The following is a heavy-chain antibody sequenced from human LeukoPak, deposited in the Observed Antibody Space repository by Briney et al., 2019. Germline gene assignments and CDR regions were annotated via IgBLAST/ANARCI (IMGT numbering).Heavy chain of an antibody. J-gene: IGHJ4*02. Sequence: SETLSLTCTVSGGSISNNYWTWIRQPPGKGLEYIGYIYYTGGTNYNPPLKSRVTISVDTSKNQFPPKLSSVTAADADVYVCAKYGGSGWVIDYWGQGTLVTVSS. CDR1: GGSISNNY. CDR3: AKYGGSGWVIDY. CDR2: IYYTGGT. D-gene: IGHD6-19*01. V-gene: IGHV4-59*12.